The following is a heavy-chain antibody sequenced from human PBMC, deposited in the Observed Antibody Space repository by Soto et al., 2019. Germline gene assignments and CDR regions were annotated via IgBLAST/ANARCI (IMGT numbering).Heavy chain of an antibody. J-gene: IGHJ3*01. CDR3: ATLSDYGFWSGYGCLCPLDAFDV. CDR1: GYTFTSYA. V-gene: IGHV1-3*01. Sequence: ASVKVSCKASGYTFTSYAMHWVRQAPGQRLEWMGWINAGNGNTKYSQKFQGRVTITRVTSASTAYMELSSLRSEDAAVYYCATLSDYGFWSGYGCLCPLDAFDVWGQGTMVTVSS. CDR2: INAGNGNT. D-gene: IGHD3-3*01.